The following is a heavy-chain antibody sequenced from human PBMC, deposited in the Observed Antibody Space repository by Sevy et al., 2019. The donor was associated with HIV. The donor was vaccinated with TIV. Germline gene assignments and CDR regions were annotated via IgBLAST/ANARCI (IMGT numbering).Heavy chain of an antibody. CDR2: IRGSGGRT. CDR1: GFTFISYA. J-gene: IGHJ4*02. D-gene: IGHD2-2*01. CDR3: AKDLGYCSSTSCYSDY. Sequence: GGSLRLSCAASGFTFISYAMSWVRQAPGKGLEWASAIRGSGGRTYYANSVKGRFTISSDNSKNTLYLQMNSLRAEDTAVYHCAKDLGYCSSTSCYSDYWGQGTLVTVSS. V-gene: IGHV3-23*01.